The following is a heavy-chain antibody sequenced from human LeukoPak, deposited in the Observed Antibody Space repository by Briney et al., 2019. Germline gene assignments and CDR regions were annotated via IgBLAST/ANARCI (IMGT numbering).Heavy chain of an antibody. V-gene: IGHV4-34*01. CDR3: ARFVRYFDWLFSYFDY. CDR2: INHSGST. D-gene: IGHD3-9*01. Sequence: SETLSLTCAVYGGSFSGYYWSWIRQPPGKGPEWIGEINHSGSTNYNPSLKSRVTISVDTSKNQFSLKLSSVTAADTAVYYCARFVRYFDWLFSYFDYWGQGTLVTVPS. CDR1: GGSFSGYY. J-gene: IGHJ4*02.